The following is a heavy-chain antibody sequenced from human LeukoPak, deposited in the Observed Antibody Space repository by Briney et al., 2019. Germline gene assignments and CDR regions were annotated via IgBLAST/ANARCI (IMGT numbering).Heavy chain of an antibody. Sequence: PSETLSLTCTVSGGSISSYYWSWIRQPPGKGLEWIGYVFSSGSTTYNPSLKSRVTISVDTSKNQFSLELSSVTAADTAMYYCTRRRRDGYNFDLWGQGTLVTVPS. CDR2: VFSSGST. V-gene: IGHV4-59*01. CDR1: GGSISSYY. D-gene: IGHD5-24*01. J-gene: IGHJ4*02. CDR3: TRRRRDGYNFDL.